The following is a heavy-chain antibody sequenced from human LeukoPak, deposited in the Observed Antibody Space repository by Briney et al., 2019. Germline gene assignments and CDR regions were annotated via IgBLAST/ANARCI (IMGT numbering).Heavy chain of an antibody. D-gene: IGHD6-19*01. CDR3: ARHVGGYRSGWRDY. Sequence: GESLKISCNVPGYSFTTYGIGWVRQMPGKGLEWMGIIYPGDSHTIYSPSFQGQVTISADKSISTAYLQWSSLKASDTAMYYCARHVGGYRSGWRDYWGQGALVTVSS. CDR1: GYSFTTYG. J-gene: IGHJ4*02. CDR2: IYPGDSHT. V-gene: IGHV5-51*01.